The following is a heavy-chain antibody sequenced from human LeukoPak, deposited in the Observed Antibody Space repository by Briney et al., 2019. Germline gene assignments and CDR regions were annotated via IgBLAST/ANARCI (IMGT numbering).Heavy chain of an antibody. CDR2: IYYRGST. CDR1: GGSISSSSYY. CDR3: ARGDRGGARIG. D-gene: IGHD1-26*01. Sequence: SETLSLTCTVSGGSISSSSYYWGWIRQPPGKGLERLVSIYYRGSTYYNPSLKSRVTISVDTSKNQFSLKLSSVTAADTAVYYCARGDRGGARIGWVQGTLVTVSS. J-gene: IGHJ4*02. V-gene: IGHV4-39*01.